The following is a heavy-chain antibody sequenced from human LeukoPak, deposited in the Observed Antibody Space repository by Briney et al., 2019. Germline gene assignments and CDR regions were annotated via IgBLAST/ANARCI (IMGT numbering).Heavy chain of an antibody. J-gene: IGHJ4*02. CDR2: IWYDGSNK. CDR1: GFTFSSYG. Sequence: GGSLRPSCAASGFTFSSYGMHWVRQAPGKGLEWVAVIWYDGSNKYYADSVKGRFTISRDNSKNTLYLQMNSLRAEDTAVYYCARDVGWQQLVLFPDYWGLGTLVTVSS. V-gene: IGHV3-33*01. D-gene: IGHD6-13*01. CDR3: ARDVGWQQLVLFPDY.